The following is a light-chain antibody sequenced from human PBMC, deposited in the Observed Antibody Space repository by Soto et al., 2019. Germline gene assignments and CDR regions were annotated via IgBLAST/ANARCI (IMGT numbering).Light chain of an antibody. CDR1: SSNIGAGYA. J-gene: IGLJ1*01. V-gene: IGLV1-40*01. CDR3: QSFDISLGGYV. CDR2: VNS. Sequence: QSVLTQPPSVSGAPGQRVTISCTGSSSNIGAGYAVHWYQQFPGTIPRLLIYVNSDRPSGVPDRFSGSKSGTSASLAITGLQAEDEADYYCQSFDISLGGYVFGPGTKVTVL.